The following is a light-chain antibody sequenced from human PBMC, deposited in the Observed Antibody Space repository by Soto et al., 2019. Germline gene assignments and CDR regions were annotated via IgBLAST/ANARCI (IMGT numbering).Light chain of an antibody. CDR1: SSDVGAYNY. Sequence: QSALTQPASVSGSPGQSITISCTGTSSDVGAYNYVSWYQQHPGKVPKVMIFDVSSRPSGVSNRFSGSKSGNTASLTISGLQTEDEADYYCSSYTTSRNVVFVGGTKLTVL. V-gene: IGLV2-14*03. CDR3: SSYTTSRNVV. J-gene: IGLJ2*01. CDR2: DVS.